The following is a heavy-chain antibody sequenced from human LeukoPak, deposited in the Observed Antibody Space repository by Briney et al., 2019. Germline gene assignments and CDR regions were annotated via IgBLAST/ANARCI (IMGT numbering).Heavy chain of an antibody. J-gene: IGHJ6*03. CDR3: ARGQWFSYYYYMDV. CDR1: GFTFSSYG. CDR2: ISYDGSNK. Sequence: PGRSLRLSCAASGFTFSSYGMHWVRQAPGKGLEWVAVISYDGSNKYYADSVKGRFTISRDNAKNTLYLQMNSLRAEDTGIYYCARGQWFSYYYYMDVWGKGTTVTVSS. D-gene: IGHD3-22*01. V-gene: IGHV3-30*03.